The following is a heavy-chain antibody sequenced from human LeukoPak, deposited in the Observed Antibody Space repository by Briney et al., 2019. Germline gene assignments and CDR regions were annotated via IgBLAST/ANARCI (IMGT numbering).Heavy chain of an antibody. CDR2: IYYSGST. V-gene: IGHV4-39*01. Sequence: SETLSLTCTVSGGSISSSSYYWGWIRQPPGKGLEWIGSIYYSGSTYYNPSLKSRVTISVDTSKNQFSLKLSSVTAADTAVYYCARHGTTGYGSPEEFDYWGQGTLVSVSS. D-gene: IGHD3-10*01. CDR1: GGSISSSSYY. J-gene: IGHJ4*02. CDR3: ARHGTTGYGSPEEFDY.